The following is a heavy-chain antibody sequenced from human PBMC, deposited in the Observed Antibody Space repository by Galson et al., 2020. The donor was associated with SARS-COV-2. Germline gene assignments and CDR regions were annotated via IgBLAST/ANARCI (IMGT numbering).Heavy chain of an antibody. Sequence: GESLKNSCKGSVYSFTSYWIGWVRQMPGKGLEWMGIIYPGDSDTRYRPSFQGQVTISADKSISTASLKWSSLKASDTAMYYCARHVVSSWFYDAFDIWGQGTMVTVSS. CDR1: VYSFTSYW. CDR3: ARHVVSSWFYDAFDI. D-gene: IGHD6-13*01. V-gene: IGHV5-51*01. CDR2: IYPGDSDT. J-gene: IGHJ3*02.